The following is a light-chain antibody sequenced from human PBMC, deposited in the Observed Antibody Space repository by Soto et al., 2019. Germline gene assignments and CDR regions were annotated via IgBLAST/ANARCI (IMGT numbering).Light chain of an antibody. V-gene: IGKV1-27*01. CDR3: QDYNDAPKT. CDR2: AAS. J-gene: IGKJ1*01. CDR1: QGISSY. Sequence: DIQMTQSPSSLSASVGDRVTITCRASQGISSYLAWYQQKPGKVPKLLMYAASTLQSGVPSRFSGSGSGTDFTLTISSLQPEDVATDDYQDYNDAPKTCGQGP.